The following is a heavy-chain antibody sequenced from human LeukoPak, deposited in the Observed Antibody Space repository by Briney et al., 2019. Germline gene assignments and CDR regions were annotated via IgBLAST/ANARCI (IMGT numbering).Heavy chain of an antibody. V-gene: IGHV4-34*01. D-gene: IGHD2-2*02. CDR1: DGSFSGYY. Sequence: PSETLSLTCGVYDGSFSGYYWSWIRQPPGKGLEWMGEVSQTGSGITNYNPSLKSRVTISADTSKNQFALELISVTAADTAMYYCARVLLYWQDPFDLCGQGTLVTVSS. CDR3: ARVLLYWQDPFDL. J-gene: IGHJ5*02. CDR2: VSQTGSGIT.